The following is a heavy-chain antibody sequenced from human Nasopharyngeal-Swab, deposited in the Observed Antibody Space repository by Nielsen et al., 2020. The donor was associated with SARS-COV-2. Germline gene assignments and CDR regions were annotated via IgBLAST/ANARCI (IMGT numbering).Heavy chain of an antibody. CDR3: AKDLRGPYFF. Sequence: GEALKISCVASGYSFRTYGMSWVRQAPGKGLEGVAAIVGSGDNSGSGGNTYYADSVKGRFTISRDNSKNTLSLQMNSLRAEDTAVYYCAKDLRGPYFFWGQGTLVTVSS. CDR2: IVGSGDNSGSGGNT. V-gene: IGHV3-23*01. CDR1: GYSFRTYG. D-gene: IGHD2/OR15-2a*01. J-gene: IGHJ4*02.